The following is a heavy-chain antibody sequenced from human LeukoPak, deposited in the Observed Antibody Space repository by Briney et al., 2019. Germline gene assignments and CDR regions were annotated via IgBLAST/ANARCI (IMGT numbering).Heavy chain of an antibody. CDR1: GGSFSGYY. CDR3: ARRGLYTSGRYFDY. CDR2: INHSGST. Sequence: SETLSLTCAVYGGSFSGYYWSCIRQPPGKGLEWIGEINHSGSTNYNPSLKSRVTISVDTSKNQFSLKLSSVTAADTAVYYCARRGLYTSGRYFDYWGQGTLVTVSS. J-gene: IGHJ4*02. D-gene: IGHD6-19*01. V-gene: IGHV4-34*01.